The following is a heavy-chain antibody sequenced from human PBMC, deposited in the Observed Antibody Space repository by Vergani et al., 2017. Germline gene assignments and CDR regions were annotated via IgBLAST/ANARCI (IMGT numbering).Heavy chain of an antibody. Sequence: VQLQESGPGLVKPSQTLSLTCTVSGGSISSGGYYWSWIRQHPGKGLEWVGRTRNKANSYTTEYAASVKGRFTISRDDSKNSLYLQMNSLKTEDTAVYYCARVSIAAAGPAMDVWGKGTTVTVSS. CDR3: ARVSIAAAGPAMDV. CDR2: TRNKANSYTT. J-gene: IGHJ6*04. CDR1: GGSISSGGYY. V-gene: IGHV3-72*01. D-gene: IGHD6-13*01.